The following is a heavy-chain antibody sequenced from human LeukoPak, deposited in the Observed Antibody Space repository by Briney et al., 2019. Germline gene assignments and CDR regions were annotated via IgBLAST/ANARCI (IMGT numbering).Heavy chain of an antibody. J-gene: IGHJ4*02. CDR2: IIVSSSVT. D-gene: IGHD3-22*01. Sequence: PGGSLRLSCAPSGFTFSSNSMSWVRQAPGKGLGWVSYIIVSSSVTNYADFVKGRFTISRDNAKNSLYLQMNSLRAEDTAVYYCARVNPISSGFYAYWGQGTPVTVSS. CDR3: ARVNPISSGFYAY. V-gene: IGHV3-48*04. CDR1: GFTFSSNS.